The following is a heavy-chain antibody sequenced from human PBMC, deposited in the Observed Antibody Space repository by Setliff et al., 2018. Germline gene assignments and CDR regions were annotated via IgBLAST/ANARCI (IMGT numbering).Heavy chain of an antibody. CDR2: IYPGDSDT. CDR3: ARSRSNFWSGYYRASHYMDV. J-gene: IGHJ6*03. CDR1: GYSFTSYW. Sequence: GESLKISCKGSGYSFTSYWIGWVRQMPGKGLEWMGIIYPGDSDTRYSPSFQGQVTISADKSISTAYLQWSSLKASDTAMYYCARSRSNFWSGYYRASHYMDVWGKGTTVTVSS. V-gene: IGHV5-51*01. D-gene: IGHD3-3*01.